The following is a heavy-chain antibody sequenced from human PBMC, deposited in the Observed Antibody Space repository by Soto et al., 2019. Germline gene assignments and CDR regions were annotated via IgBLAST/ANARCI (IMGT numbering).Heavy chain of an antibody. V-gene: IGHV3-33*01. D-gene: IGHD1-1*01. J-gene: IGHJ3*02. CDR1: GFSFSTYG. Sequence: QVQLVESGGGVVQPGMSLRLSCVASGFSFSTYGRHWVRQAPGKGLEWVAMIWNDGSNKYYANSVRDRFTISRDNSMNTLYLQMNSLRDEDSAVYYCATELNDMEAFDIWGRGTILTVSS. CDR3: ATELNDMEAFDI. CDR2: IWNDGSNK.